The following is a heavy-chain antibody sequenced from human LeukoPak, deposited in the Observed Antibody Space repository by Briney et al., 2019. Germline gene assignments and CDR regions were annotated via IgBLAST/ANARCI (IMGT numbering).Heavy chain of an antibody. V-gene: IGHV4-39*01. Sequence: SETLSLTCTVSGGSISSSSYYWGWIRQPPGKGLEWIGSIYYSGSTYYNPSLKSRVTISVDTSKNQFSLKLSSVTAADTAVYYCARQQLGKVRTFDYWGQGTLVTVSS. CDR3: ARQQLGKVRTFDY. J-gene: IGHJ4*02. D-gene: IGHD7-27*01. CDR1: GGSISSSSYY. CDR2: IYYSGST.